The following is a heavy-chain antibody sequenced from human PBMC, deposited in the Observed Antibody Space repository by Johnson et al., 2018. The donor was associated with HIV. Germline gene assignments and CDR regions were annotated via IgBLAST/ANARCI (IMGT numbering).Heavy chain of an antibody. V-gene: IGHV3-23*04. CDR1: GFPLNSHS. CDR3: ARGPMLEWLSGDGFDM. Sequence: LQPVESGGGLVPPGVSLRLSCAASGFPLNSHSIRLVRQAPGQVPEWVTAISDSGGLTHYPDSVRGRFAISRDNSKKTLYLQMHSLRVEDTAMYYCARGPMLEWLSGDGFDMWGQGTKVTV. CDR2: ISDSGGLT. D-gene: IGHD3-3*01. J-gene: IGHJ3*02.